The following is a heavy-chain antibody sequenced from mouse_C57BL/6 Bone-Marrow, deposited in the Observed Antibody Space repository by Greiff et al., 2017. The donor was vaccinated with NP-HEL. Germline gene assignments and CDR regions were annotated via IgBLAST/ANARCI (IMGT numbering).Heavy chain of an antibody. Sequence: KESCKASGYTFTSYWMQWVKQRPGQGLEWIGEIDPSDSYTNYNQKFKGKATLTVDTSSSTAYMQLSSLTSEDSAVYYCARSYYGSSSWGQGTTLTVSS. D-gene: IGHD1-1*01. CDR3: ARSYYGSSS. V-gene: IGHV1-50*01. CDR1: GYTFTSYW. CDR2: IDPSDSYT. J-gene: IGHJ2*01.